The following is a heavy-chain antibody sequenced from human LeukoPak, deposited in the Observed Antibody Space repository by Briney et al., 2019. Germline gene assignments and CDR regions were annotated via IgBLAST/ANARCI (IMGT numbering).Heavy chain of an antibody. J-gene: IGHJ4*02. V-gene: IGHV3-23*01. CDR2: ISGSGGST. CDR3: AKDRTISWRNFDY. Sequence: GGSLRLSCSGSGFTFSSYGMSWVRQAPGKGLEWVSGISGSGGSTFYADSVKGRFTISRDNSKNTLYLQMNSLRPEDAAVYYCAKDRTISWRNFDYWGQGTLVTVAS. D-gene: IGHD6-13*01. CDR1: GFTFSSYG.